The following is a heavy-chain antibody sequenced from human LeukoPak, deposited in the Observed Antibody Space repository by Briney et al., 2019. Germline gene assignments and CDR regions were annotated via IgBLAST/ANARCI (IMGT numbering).Heavy chain of an antibody. D-gene: IGHD5-18*01. CDR3: ARVRSGYSHENYFDY. Sequence: SGGSLRLSCAASGFTISNYEMNWVRQAPGKGLEWVSYISGSGSTIYYADSVKGRFTISRDNAKDSLYLQMNSLRAEDTAVYYCARVRSGYSHENYFDYWGQGTLVTVSS. CDR2: ISGSGSTI. CDR1: GFTISNYE. V-gene: IGHV3-48*03. J-gene: IGHJ4*02.